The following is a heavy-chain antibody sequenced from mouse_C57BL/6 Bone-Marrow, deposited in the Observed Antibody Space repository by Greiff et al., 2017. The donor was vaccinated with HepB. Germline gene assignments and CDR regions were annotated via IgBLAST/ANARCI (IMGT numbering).Heavy chain of an antibody. V-gene: IGHV5-4*01. CDR1: GFTFSSYA. CDR2: ISDGGSYT. CDR3: ARDTVTTRFAY. Sequence: EVKLEESGGGLVKPGGSLKLSCAASGFTFSSYAMSWVRQTPEKRLEWVATISDGGSYTYYPDNVKGRFTISRDNAKNNLYLQMSHLKSEDTAMYYCARDTVTTRFAYWGQGTLVTVSA. D-gene: IGHD2-2*01. J-gene: IGHJ3*01.